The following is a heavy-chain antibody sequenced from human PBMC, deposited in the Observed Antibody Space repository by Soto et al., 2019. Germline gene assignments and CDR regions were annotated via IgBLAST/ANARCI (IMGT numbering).Heavy chain of an antibody. CDR1: GGTFSSYA. Sequence: SVKLSCKDSGGTFSSYAMRWVRQDKGQGLEWMGGIIPIFGTANYAQKFQGRVTIPADESTSTAYMELSSLRSEDTAVYYCARGCSDGSGSYLGPAWVEYYYSGMDVWGQGTTVTVSS. CDR3: ARGCSDGSGSYLGPAWVEYYYSGMDV. D-gene: IGHD3-10*01. CDR2: IIPIFGTA. J-gene: IGHJ6*02. V-gene: IGHV1-69*13.